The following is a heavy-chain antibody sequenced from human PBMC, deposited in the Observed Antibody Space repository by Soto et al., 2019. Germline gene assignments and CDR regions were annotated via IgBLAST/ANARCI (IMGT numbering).Heavy chain of an antibody. D-gene: IGHD6-13*01. J-gene: IGHJ4*02. Sequence: ASVKVSCTASGYTFTSYDINWVRQATGQGLEWMGWMNPNSGNTGYAQKLQGRVTMTRNTSVSTAYMELSSLRSEDTAVYYCGREVTGYSRNWGQETLVTVSS. V-gene: IGHV1-8*01. CDR1: GYTFTSYD. CDR2: MNPNSGNT. CDR3: GREVTGYSRN.